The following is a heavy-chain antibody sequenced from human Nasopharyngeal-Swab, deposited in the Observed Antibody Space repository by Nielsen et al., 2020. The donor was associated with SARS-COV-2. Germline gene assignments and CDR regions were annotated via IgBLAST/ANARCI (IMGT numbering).Heavy chain of an antibody. V-gene: IGHV3-53*04. J-gene: IGHJ3*02. D-gene: IGHD3-22*01. Sequence: VRQAPGKGLEWVSILYSGGSTYYADPVKGRFTISRHNSKNTLYLQMNSLRAEDTAVYYCARGGVGYYDSSGPRDDTFDIWGQGTMVTVSS. CDR2: LYSGGST. CDR3: ARGGVGYYDSSGPRDDTFDI.